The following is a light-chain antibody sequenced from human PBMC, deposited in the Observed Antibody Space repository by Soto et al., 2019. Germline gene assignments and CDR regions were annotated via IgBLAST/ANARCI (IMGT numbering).Light chain of an antibody. Sequence: EIVLTHSPGTLSLSPVGRATLSCRASQSVSSSYLAWYQQKPGQAPRLLIYGASSRATGIPDRFSGSGSGTDFTLTISRLEPEDFAVYYCQQYGSSPRTFGQGTKVDIK. J-gene: IGKJ1*01. CDR3: QQYGSSPRT. V-gene: IGKV3-20*01. CDR2: GAS. CDR1: QSVSSSY.